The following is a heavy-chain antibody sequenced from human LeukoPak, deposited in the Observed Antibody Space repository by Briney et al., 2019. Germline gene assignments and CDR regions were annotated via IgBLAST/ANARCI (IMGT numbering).Heavy chain of an antibody. J-gene: IGHJ4*02. Sequence: GRSLRLSCAASGFTFSSYAMHWVRQAPGKGLEWVAVISYDGSNKYYADSVKGRFTISRDNSKNTLYLQMNSLRAEDTAVYYCARDRGYSYGYFDYWGQGTLVTVSS. CDR3: ARDRGYSYGYFDY. D-gene: IGHD5-18*01. CDR2: ISYDGSNK. CDR1: GFTFSSYA. V-gene: IGHV3-30-3*01.